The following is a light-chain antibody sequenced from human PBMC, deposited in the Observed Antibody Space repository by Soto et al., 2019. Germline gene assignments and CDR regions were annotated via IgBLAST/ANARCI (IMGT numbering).Light chain of an antibody. CDR3: SSYAGSNNFV. J-gene: IGLJ1*01. V-gene: IGLV2-8*01. CDR1: SSDVGGYKF. Sequence: QSVLTRPPSASGSPGQSVTISCPGTSSDVGGYKFVSWYQQHPGKAPKLMIYEVSKRPSGVPDRFSGSKSGNTASLTVSGLQAEDEADYYCSSYAGSNNFVFGTGTKVTVL. CDR2: EVS.